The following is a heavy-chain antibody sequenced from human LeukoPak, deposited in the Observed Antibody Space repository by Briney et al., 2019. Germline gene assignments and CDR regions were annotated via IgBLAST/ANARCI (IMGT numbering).Heavy chain of an antibody. CDR2: ISSSSGYT. D-gene: IGHD6-19*01. V-gene: IGHV3-11*06. CDR1: GFTFRDYY. Sequence: GGSLRLPCAASGFTFRDYYMSWIPQAPGKGLEGVSYISSSSGYTNYADSVKGRFSISRDNAKNSLYLQMNSLRAEDTAVFYCARAASSSGWYYFDYWGQGTLVTVSS. J-gene: IGHJ4*02. CDR3: ARAASSSGWYYFDY.